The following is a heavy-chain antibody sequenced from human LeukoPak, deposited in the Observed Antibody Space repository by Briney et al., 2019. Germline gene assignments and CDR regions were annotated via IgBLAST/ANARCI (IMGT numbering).Heavy chain of an antibody. V-gene: IGHV3-7*01. J-gene: IGHJ4*02. CDR3: ATLNGPLFEY. D-gene: IGHD2-8*01. CDR2: IHQHGNEK. CDR1: GFTFSNYW. Sequence: TGGSLRLSCAASGFTFSNYWMSWVRQAPGKGLEWVASIHQHGNEKYFVDSVRGRFTISRDNAKSSLYLQMSSLRAEDTAVYYCATLNGPLFEYWGQGTLVTVSS.